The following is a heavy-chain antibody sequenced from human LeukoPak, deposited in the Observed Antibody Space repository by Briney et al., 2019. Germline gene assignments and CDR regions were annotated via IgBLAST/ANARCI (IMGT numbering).Heavy chain of an antibody. D-gene: IGHD3-3*01. CDR1: GYTFTSYA. CDR2: INAGNGNT. J-gene: IGHJ4*02. V-gene: IGHV1-3*01. Sequence: ASVTVSCKASGYTFTSYAMHWVRQAPGQRLEWMGWINAGNGNTKYSQKFQGRVTITRDTSASTAYMELSSLRSEDTAVYYCARGEWLLRFLEWLSPIDYWGQGTLVTVSS. CDR3: ARGEWLLRFLEWLSPIDY.